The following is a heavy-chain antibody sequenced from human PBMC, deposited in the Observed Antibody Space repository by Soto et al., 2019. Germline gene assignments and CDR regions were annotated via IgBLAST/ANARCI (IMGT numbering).Heavy chain of an antibody. CDR2: ISSSSSYI. CDR1: GFTFSSYS. D-gene: IGHD3-9*01. V-gene: IGHV3-21*01. J-gene: IGHJ4*02. CDR3: ARSDILTGYTPAGY. Sequence: GGSLRLSCAASGFTFSSYSMNWVRQAPGKGLEWVSSISSSSSYIYYADSVKGRFTISRDNAKNSLYLQMNSLRAEDTAVYYCARSDILTGYTPAGYWGQGTLVTVSS.